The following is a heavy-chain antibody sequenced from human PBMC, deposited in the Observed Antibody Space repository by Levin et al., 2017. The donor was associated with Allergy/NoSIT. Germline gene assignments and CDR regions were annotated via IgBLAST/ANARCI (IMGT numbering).Heavy chain of an antibody. V-gene: IGHV1-2*02. CDR2: INPNSADT. D-gene: IGHD4-17*01. J-gene: IGHJ5*02. CDR1: GYSFTGSY. Sequence: GESLKISCKASGYSFTGSYIHWVRQAPGQGLEWMGWINPNSADTNYAQKFQDRVTMTRDTSISTAYMELSRLRSDDTAVYYCARDDYGDLDHWGQGTLVTVSS. CDR3: ARDDYGDLDH.